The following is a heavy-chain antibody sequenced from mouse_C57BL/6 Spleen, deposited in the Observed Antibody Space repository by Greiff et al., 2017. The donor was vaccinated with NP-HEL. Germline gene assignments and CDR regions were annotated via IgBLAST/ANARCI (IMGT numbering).Heavy chain of an antibody. CDR2: ISSGGSYT. CDR1: GFTFSSYG. D-gene: IGHD2-5*01. V-gene: IGHV5-6*02. J-gene: IGHJ3*01. Sequence: DVMLVESGGDLVKPGGSLKLSCAASGFTFSSYGMSWVRQTPDKRLEWVATISSGGSYTYYPDSVKGRFTISRDNAKNTLYLQMSSLKSEDTAMYYCARHGGAYYSNTWFAYWGQGTLVTVSA. CDR3: ARHGGAYYSNTWFAY.